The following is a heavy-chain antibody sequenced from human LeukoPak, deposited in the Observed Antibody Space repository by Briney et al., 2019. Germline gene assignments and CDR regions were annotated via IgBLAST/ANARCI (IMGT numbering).Heavy chain of an antibody. Sequence: GGSLRLSCAASGFIVCINYMSWVRQAPGKGLEWVSVIYSGGTTYYADSVKGRFTISRDNSKNTLYLQMNSLRVQDTAMSYCARIRNSTFDIRGQGTMVTVSS. CDR3: ARIRNSTFDI. CDR2: IYSGGTT. D-gene: IGHD1-14*01. J-gene: IGHJ3*02. V-gene: IGHV3-53*01. CDR1: GFIVCINY.